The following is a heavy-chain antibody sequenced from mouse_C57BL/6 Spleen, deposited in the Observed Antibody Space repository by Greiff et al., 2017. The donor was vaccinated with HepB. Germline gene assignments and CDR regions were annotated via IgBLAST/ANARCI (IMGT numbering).Heavy chain of an antibody. Sequence: QVQLKESGAELVKPGASVKISCKASGYAFSSYWMNWVKQRPGKGLEWIGQIYPGDGDTNYNGKFKGKATLTADKSSSTAYMQLSSLTSEDSAVYFCARSEETPFAYWGQGTLVTVSA. CDR3: ARSEETPFAY. CDR2: IYPGDGDT. CDR1: GYAFSSYW. V-gene: IGHV1-80*01. J-gene: IGHJ3*01.